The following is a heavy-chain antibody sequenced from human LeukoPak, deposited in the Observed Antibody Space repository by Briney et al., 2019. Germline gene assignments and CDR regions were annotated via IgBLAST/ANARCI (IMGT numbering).Heavy chain of an antibody. CDR1: GYTFTSYG. CDR3: ARDHQIYDFWSGFVSPRYYYYGMDV. D-gene: IGHD3-3*01. J-gene: IGHJ6*02. CDR2: ISAYNGNT. Sequence: GASVKVSCKASGYTFTSYGISWVRQAPGQGLEWMGWISAYNGNTNYPQKLQGRVTVTTDTSTSTAYMELRSLRSDDTAVYYCARDHQIYDFWSGFVSPRYYYYGMDVWGQGTTVTVSS. V-gene: IGHV1-18*01.